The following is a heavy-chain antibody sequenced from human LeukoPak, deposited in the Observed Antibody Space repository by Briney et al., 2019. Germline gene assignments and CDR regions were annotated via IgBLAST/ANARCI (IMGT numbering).Heavy chain of an antibody. CDR3: ARDLHDYSNYWFDP. J-gene: IGHJ5*02. CDR2: IIPIFGTA. Sequence: ASVKVSCKASGGTFSSYAISWVRQAPGQGLEWMGGIIPIFGTANYAQKFQGRVTITADESTSTAYMELSSLRSEDTAMYYCARDLHDYSNYWFDPWGQGTLVTVSS. D-gene: IGHD4-11*01. V-gene: IGHV1-69*13. CDR1: GGTFSSYA.